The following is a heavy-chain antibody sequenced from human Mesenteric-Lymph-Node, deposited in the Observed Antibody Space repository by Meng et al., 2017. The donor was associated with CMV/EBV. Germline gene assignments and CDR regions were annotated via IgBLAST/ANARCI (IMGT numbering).Heavy chain of an antibody. CDR2: VNPYNGNT. CDR1: GYTFTEYG. V-gene: IGHV1-18*04. D-gene: IGHD4-11*01. CDR3: ARDNRYDYIYFDY. J-gene: IGHJ4*02. Sequence: KASGYTFTEYGLSWVRQGPGQGLEWMGWVNPYNGNTNYALKFRGRVTMTTDTSTRTAYLELRSLKSDDTAVYYCARDNRYDYIYFDYWGQGTLVTVSS.